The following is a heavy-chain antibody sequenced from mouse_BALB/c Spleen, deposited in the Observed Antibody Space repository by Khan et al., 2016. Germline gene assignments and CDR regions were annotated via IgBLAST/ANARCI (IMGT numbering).Heavy chain of an antibody. D-gene: IGHD2-4*01. CDR2: ISDGGSYT. V-gene: IGHV5-4*02. J-gene: IGHJ3*01. Sequence: EVELVESGGGLVKPGGSLKLSCAATGFTFSDYYMYWVRQTPEKRLEWVATISDGGSYTYYPDSVQGRFTISRDNAKNNLYLQMSSLKSEDTAMSYCAREGLRRGFAYWGQGTLVTVSA. CDR1: GFTFSDYY. CDR3: AREGLRRGFAY.